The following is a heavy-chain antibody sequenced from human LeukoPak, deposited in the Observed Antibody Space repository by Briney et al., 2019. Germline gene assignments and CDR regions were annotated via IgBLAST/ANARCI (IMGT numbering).Heavy chain of an antibody. V-gene: IGHV4-34*01. D-gene: IGHD5-24*01. CDR1: GGPFSGYY. CDR2: INHSGST. CDR3: ARVRNSMATTFDY. Sequence: SETLSLTCAVYGGPFSGYYWSWIRQPPGKGLEWIGEINHSGSTNYNPSLKSRVTISVDTSKNQFSLKLSSVTAADTAVYYCARVRNSMATTFDYWGQGTLVTVSS. J-gene: IGHJ4*02.